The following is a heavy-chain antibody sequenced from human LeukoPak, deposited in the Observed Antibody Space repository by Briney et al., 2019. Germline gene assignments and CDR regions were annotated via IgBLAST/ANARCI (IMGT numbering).Heavy chain of an antibody. J-gene: IGHJ3*01. CDR2: ISGDGGTT. CDR3: AKADYSNKGDAFHV. D-gene: IGHD4-11*01. Sequence: GGSLRLSCAASGLTFHASSMRWVRQAPERGLEWVSLISGDGGTTYYADSVKGRFTISRDNSKSSLYLQMNSLTTEDTALYYCAKADYSNKGDAFHVWGQGTMVTVSS. V-gene: IGHV3-43*02. CDR1: GLTFHASS.